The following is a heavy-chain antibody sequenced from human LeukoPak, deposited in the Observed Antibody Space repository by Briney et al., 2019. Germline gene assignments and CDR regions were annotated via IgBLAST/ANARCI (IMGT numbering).Heavy chain of an antibody. CDR2: ISWDGGST. CDR3: ARDLMIGAKN. V-gene: IGHV3-43*01. D-gene: IGHD3-22*01. Sequence: GGSLRLSCAASGFTFDDYTMHWVRQAPGKGLEWVSLISWDGGSTYYADSVKGRFTISRDNSKNTLYLQMNSLGAEDTAVYYCARDLMIGAKNWGQGTLVTVSS. CDR1: GFTFDDYT. J-gene: IGHJ4*02.